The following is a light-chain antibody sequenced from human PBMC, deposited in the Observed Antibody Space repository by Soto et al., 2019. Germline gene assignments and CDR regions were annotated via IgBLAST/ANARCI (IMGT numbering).Light chain of an antibody. V-gene: IGKV1-39*01. Sequence: DIQMTQSPSSLSASVGYRVTITWRASQSITKYLNWYRQKPGKAPELLIYGAATLQSGVPSRFSGSGSGTEFTLTISSLQPEDFATYYCQHTYSSPRTFGQGTKVDI. CDR2: GAA. J-gene: IGKJ1*01. CDR1: QSITKY. CDR3: QHTYSSPRT.